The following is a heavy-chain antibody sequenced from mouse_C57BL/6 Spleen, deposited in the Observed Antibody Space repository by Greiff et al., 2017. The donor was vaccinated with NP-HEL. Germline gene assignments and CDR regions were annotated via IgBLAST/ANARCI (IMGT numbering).Heavy chain of an antibody. CDR3: ARKDDYDGFDY. CDR1: GFSLTSYG. CDR2: IWSGGST. V-gene: IGHV2-2*01. J-gene: IGHJ2*01. Sequence: VMLVESGPGLVQPSQSLSITCTVSGFSLTSYGVHWVRQSPGKGLEWLGVIWSGGSTDYNADFISRLSISKDNSKSQVVFKMNSLQAYDTAIYYCARKDDYDGFDYWGQGTTLTVSS. D-gene: IGHD2-4*01.